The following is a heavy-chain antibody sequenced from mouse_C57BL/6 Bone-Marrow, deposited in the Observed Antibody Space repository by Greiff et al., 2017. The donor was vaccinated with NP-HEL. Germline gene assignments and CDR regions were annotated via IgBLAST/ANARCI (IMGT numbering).Heavy chain of an antibody. Sequence: EVQLQQSGPGLVKPSQSLSLTCSVTGYSITSGYYWNWIRQFPGNKLEWMGYISYDGSNNYNPSLKNRISITRDTSKNQFFLKLNSVTTEDTATYYCARGYGNYLDYWGQGTSVTVSS. CDR2: ISYDGSN. D-gene: IGHD2-10*02. J-gene: IGHJ4*01. CDR3: ARGYGNYLDY. CDR1: GYSITSGYY. V-gene: IGHV3-6*01.